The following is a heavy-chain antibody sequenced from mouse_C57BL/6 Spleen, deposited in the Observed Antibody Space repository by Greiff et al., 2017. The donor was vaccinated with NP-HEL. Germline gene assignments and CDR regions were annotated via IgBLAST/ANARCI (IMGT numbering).Heavy chain of an antibody. Sequence: QVQLQQSGPGLVAPSQSLSITCTVSGFSLTSYAISWVRQPPGKGLEWLGVIWPGGGTNYNSALKSRLSISKDNSKSQVFLKMNSLQTDDTARYYCARTLNWDGGFAYWGQGTLVTVSA. V-gene: IGHV2-9-1*01. CDR3: ARTLNWDGGFAY. D-gene: IGHD4-1*01. CDR2: IWPGGGT. J-gene: IGHJ3*01. CDR1: GFSLTSYA.